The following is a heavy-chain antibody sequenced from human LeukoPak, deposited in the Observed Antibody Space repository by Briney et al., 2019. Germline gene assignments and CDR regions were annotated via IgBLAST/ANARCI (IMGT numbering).Heavy chain of an antibody. CDR2: IYTSGST. J-gene: IGHJ3*02. D-gene: IGHD3-22*01. Sequence: SQTLSLTCSVSGGSISSGSYYWSWIRQPAGKGLEWIGRIYTSGSTNYNPSLESRVTISVDTSKNQFSLKLSSVTAADTAVYYCARDLYYYDSSGYYLWGFDIWGQGTMVTVSS. V-gene: IGHV4-61*02. CDR3: ARDLYYYDSSGYYLWGFDI. CDR1: GGSISSGSYY.